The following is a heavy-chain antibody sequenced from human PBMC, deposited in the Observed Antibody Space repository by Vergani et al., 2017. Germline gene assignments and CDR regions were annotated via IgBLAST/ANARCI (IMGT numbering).Heavy chain of an antibody. Sequence: QVQLQESGPGLVKPSETLSLTCTVSGGSVSSGSSYWSWIRQPPGKGLEWIGYIYYSGSTNYNPSLKSRVTISVDTSKNQFSLKLSSATAADTAVYYCARDYGWLKAFDIWGQGTMVTVSS. CDR2: IYYSGST. V-gene: IGHV4-61*01. CDR1: GGSVSSGSSY. D-gene: IGHD6-19*01. CDR3: ARDYGWLKAFDI. J-gene: IGHJ3*02.